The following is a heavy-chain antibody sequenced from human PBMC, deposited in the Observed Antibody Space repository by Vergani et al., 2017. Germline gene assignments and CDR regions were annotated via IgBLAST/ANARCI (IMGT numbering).Heavy chain of an antibody. D-gene: IGHD3-3*01. CDR3: AKARYDVWSGYSHNWYIDL. CDR1: GFTFDDYG. J-gene: IGHJ2*01. Sequence: EVQLVESGGGGVQPGRSLKLFCEGSGFTFDDYGMHWVRPAPGTGMEWVSVISWNSGSIGYEDSVKGRFTISRDNAKNSLYLQMNSLRAEDTALYYCAKARYDVWSGYSHNWYIDLWGRGTLVTVSS. CDR2: ISWNSGSI. V-gene: IGHV3-9*01.